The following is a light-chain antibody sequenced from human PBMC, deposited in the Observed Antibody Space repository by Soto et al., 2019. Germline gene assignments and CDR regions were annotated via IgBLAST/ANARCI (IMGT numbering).Light chain of an antibody. CDR2: KAS. CDR3: QQYHAFPGT. J-gene: IGKJ1*01. Sequence: DIQMTQSPSTLSASIGDRVTITCRASQSINSWLAWHQQKPGKAPKLLIYKASYLETGVPSRFSGSASGTEFTLTISSLQPDDFATYYCQQYHAFPGTFGQGTRVDIK. CDR1: QSINSW. V-gene: IGKV1-5*03.